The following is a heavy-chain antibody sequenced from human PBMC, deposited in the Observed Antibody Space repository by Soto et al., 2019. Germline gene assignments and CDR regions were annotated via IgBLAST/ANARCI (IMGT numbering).Heavy chain of an antibody. V-gene: IGHV4-59*01. CDR3: ARTLPNRPLFD. CDR2: IYNSGST. J-gene: IGHJ4*01. Sequence: PSHTLSLTYIGSAGSMSDYYWSWIRQPPGKGLEWIGYIYNSGSTKYNPSLKSRVAISVDTSKNQFSLRLASVTAADTAVYYCARTLPNRPLFD. D-gene: IGHD2-8*01. CDR1: AGSMSDYY.